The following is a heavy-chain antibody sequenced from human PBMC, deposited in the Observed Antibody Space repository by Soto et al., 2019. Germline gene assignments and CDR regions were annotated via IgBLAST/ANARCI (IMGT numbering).Heavy chain of an antibody. CDR2: IYPGDSDT. Sequence: PGESLKISCKVSGYSFTNYWIAWVRQVPGKGLEWMGIIYPGDSDTRYSSSFQGQVTISVDKSINTAYLQWNSLKASDTAMYYCAKFQYSNNLYCAFDIWGQGTMVTVS. CDR3: AKFQYSNNLYCAFDI. V-gene: IGHV5-51*01. D-gene: IGHD6-6*01. J-gene: IGHJ3*02. CDR1: GYSFTNYW.